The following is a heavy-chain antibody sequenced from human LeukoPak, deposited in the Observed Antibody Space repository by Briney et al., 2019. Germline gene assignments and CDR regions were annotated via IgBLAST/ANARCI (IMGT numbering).Heavy chain of an antibody. CDR1: GYPFTSFY. CDR2: INPSGGST. V-gene: IGHV1-46*01. J-gene: IGHJ4*02. CDR3: AISGYYYGILDH. D-gene: IGHD3-22*01. Sequence: ASVKVSCKASGYPFTSFYMHWVRQAAGQGLECMGIINPSGGSTSYAQKFQGRVTMTRDTSTNTVYMELSSLTSEDTAIYYCAISGYYYGILDHWGQGTLVTVSS.